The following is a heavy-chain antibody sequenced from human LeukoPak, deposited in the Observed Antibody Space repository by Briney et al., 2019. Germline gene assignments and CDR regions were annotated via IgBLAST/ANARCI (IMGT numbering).Heavy chain of an antibody. J-gene: IGHJ4*02. V-gene: IGHV1-2*02. CDR3: ARSRGSGWYAFDC. Sequence: ASVKVSCKASGYTFTGYYMHWVRQAPGQGLEWMGWINPNSGGTNYAQKFQGRVTMTRDTSISTAYMELSRLRSVDTAVYYCARSRGSGWYAFDCWGQGTLVTVSS. CDR2: INPNSGGT. D-gene: IGHD6-19*01. CDR1: GYTFTGYY.